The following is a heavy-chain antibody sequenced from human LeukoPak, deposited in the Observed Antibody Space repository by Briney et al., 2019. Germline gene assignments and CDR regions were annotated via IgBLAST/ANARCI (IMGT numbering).Heavy chain of an antibody. D-gene: IGHD4-17*01. Sequence: GRSLRLSCTASGVSLSNYAMHWVRRPPGRGLEWVAVISFDGTNKYYGDSVEGRFSGSRDNSKNTLYLQMNSLRPDDTAMYSCATDYGDYEPIDYWGQGTRVTVSS. CDR2: ISFDGTNK. CDR3: ATDYGDYEPIDY. CDR1: GVSLSNYA. V-gene: IGHV3-30*04. J-gene: IGHJ4*02.